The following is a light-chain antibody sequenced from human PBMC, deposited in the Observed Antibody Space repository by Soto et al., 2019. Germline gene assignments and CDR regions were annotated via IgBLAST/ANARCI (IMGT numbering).Light chain of an antibody. CDR1: QSVSTN. CDR3: QQYTNWPPYT. Sequence: EIVMTQSPATLSVSPGERATLSCRASQSVSTNLAWYQQKPGQSPRLLIYGASTRATGIPARFSGSGSETEFTLTISSLQSEAFAVYYCQQYTNWPPYTFGQGTNLEIK. CDR2: GAS. V-gene: IGKV3-15*01. J-gene: IGKJ2*01.